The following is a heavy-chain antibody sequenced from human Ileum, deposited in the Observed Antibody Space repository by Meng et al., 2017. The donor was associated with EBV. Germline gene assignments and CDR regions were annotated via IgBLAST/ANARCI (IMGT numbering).Heavy chain of an antibody. V-gene: IGHV1-69*06. J-gene: IGHJ4*02. CDR3: ARGTGADY. Sequence: QVQLVQSGPEVKNSGSSVKVSCKSSGSTFSVYGITWVRQAPGQGLEWMGGIIPALGTPKYARKFQDRLTITADKSTSTGYMELHSLTSNDTAVYFCARGTGADYWGQGTLVTVSS. CDR2: IIPALGTP. CDR1: GSTFSVYG. D-gene: IGHD3-10*01.